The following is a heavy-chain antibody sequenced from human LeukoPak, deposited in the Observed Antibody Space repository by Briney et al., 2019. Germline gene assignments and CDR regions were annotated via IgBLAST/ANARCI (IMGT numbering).Heavy chain of an antibody. CDR1: GGSISSSSYY. CDR3: ARGLVVATIGTAYFDY. V-gene: IGHV4-39*07. J-gene: IGHJ4*02. Sequence: SETLSLTCTVSGGSISSSSYYWGWIRQPPGKGLEWIGSIYYSGSTYYNPSLKSRVTISVDTSKNQFSLKLSSVTAADTAVYYCARGLVVATIGTAYFDYWGQGTLVTVSS. D-gene: IGHD5-12*01. CDR2: IYYSGST.